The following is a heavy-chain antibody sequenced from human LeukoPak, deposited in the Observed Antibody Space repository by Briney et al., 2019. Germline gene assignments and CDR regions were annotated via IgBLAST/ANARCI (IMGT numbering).Heavy chain of an antibody. CDR1: GYTFTSYG. D-gene: IGHD3-22*01. V-gene: IGHV1-18*01. Sequence: GASVKVSCKASGYTFTSYGISWVRQAPGQGLEWMGWISAYNGNTNYAQKLQGRVTMTTDTSTSTAYMELRSLRSDHTAVYYCARETYLGGITMIVVVMDYWGQGTLVTVSS. J-gene: IGHJ4*02. CDR3: ARETYLGGITMIVVVMDY. CDR2: ISAYNGNT.